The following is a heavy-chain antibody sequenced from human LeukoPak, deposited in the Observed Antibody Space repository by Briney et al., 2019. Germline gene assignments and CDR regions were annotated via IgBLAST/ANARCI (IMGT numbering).Heavy chain of an antibody. D-gene: IGHD1-7*01. V-gene: IGHV3-11*04. CDR3: GRGWNYADY. J-gene: IGHJ4*02. CDR2: ISSRGSTI. CDR1: GFTFSDYY. Sequence: PGGSLRLSCAASGFTFSDYYMSGIRQAPGKGLEWVSYISSRGSTIYYADSVKGRFTISRDNAKNSLYLQMNSLRAEDTAVYYCGRGWNYADYWGQGTLVTVSS.